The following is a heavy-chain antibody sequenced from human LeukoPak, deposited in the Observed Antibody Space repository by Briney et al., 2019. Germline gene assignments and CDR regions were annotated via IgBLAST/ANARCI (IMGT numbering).Heavy chain of an antibody. V-gene: IGHV3-33*01. CDR3: ASTSGWYAPIDY. D-gene: IGHD6-19*01. CDR1: GFTFSSYG. CDR2: IWYDGSNK. J-gene: IGHJ4*02. Sequence: GGSERLSCAASGFTFSSYGMHWVRQAPGKGLEWVAVIWYDGSNKYYADSVKGRFTISRDNSKNTLYLQMNSLRAEDTAVYYCASTSGWYAPIDYWGQGTLVTVSS.